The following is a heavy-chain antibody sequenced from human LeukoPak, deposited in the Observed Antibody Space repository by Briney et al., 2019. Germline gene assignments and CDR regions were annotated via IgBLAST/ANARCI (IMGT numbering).Heavy chain of an antibody. CDR1: GYTFTSYG. D-gene: IGHD3-10*01. CDR3: AMFYGSGSYYNEDAFDI. V-gene: IGHV1-18*01. CDR2: ISAYNGNT. Sequence: ASVKVSCKASGYTFTSYGISWVRQAPGQGLEWMGWISAYNGNTNYAQKLQGRVTMTTDTSTSTAYMELRSLRSDDTAVYYCAMFYGSGSYYNEDAFDIWGQGTMVTVSS. J-gene: IGHJ3*02.